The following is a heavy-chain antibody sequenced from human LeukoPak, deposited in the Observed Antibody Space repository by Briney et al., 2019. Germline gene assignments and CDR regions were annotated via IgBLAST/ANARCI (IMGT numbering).Heavy chain of an antibody. D-gene: IGHD6-19*01. J-gene: IGHJ4*02. Sequence: SETLSLTCTVSGYSISSGYYWGWIRQPPGKGLEWIGSIYHSGSTYYNPSPKSRVTISVDTSKNQFSLKLSSVTAADTAVYYCARGSYSSGWFDYWGQGTLVTVSS. CDR3: ARGSYSSGWFDY. CDR1: GYSISSGYY. V-gene: IGHV4-38-2*02. CDR2: IYHSGST.